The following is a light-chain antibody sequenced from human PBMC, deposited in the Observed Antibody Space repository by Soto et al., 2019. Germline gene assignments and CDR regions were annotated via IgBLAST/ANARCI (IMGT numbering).Light chain of an antibody. CDR2: AAS. CDR1: QVISNY. Sequence: GDRVTITCRASQVISNYLAWYQQKPGKVPKLLIYAASTLQSGVPSRFSGSGSGTDFTLTISSLQPEDVATYYCQKYNRAPRTFGGGTKVDIK. J-gene: IGKJ4*01. V-gene: IGKV1-27*01. CDR3: QKYNRAPRT.